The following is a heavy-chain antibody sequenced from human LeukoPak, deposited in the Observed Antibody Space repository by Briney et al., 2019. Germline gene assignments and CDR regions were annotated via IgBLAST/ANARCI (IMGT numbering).Heavy chain of an antibody. J-gene: IGHJ6*02. CDR1: GYTFTSYG. Sequence: GASVKVSCKASGYTFTSYGISWVRQAPGQGLEWMGWISGYNRNTNYAQKLQGRVTMTTDTSTSTAYMELRSLRSDDTAVYYCARPLTILSVRSYGMDVWGQGTTVTVSS. D-gene: IGHD3-9*01. CDR2: ISGYNRNT. V-gene: IGHV1-18*01. CDR3: ARPLTILSVRSYGMDV.